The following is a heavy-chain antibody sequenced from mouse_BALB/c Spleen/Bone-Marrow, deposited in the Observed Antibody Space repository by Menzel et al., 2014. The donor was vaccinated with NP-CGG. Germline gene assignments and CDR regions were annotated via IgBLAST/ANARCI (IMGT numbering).Heavy chain of an antibody. CDR2: INSDGGST. CDR3: ARHGGYDPVAY. V-gene: IGHV5-2*01. Sequence: DVKLQESGGGLVQPGESLKLSCESNEYEFPSHDMSWVRKTLEKRLELVAAINSDGGSTYYPDTMERRFIISRDNTKKTLYLQMSSLRSEDTASYYCARHGGYDPVAYWGQGTLVTVSA. J-gene: IGHJ3*01. D-gene: IGHD2-2*01. CDR1: EYEFPSHD.